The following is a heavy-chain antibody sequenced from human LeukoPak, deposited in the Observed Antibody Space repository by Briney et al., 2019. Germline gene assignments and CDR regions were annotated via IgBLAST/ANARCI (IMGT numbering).Heavy chain of an antibody. CDR3: AKGRGIYGSGSYWS. CDR2: ISYDGSNK. CDR1: GFTFSSYG. V-gene: IGHV3-30*18. Sequence: GGSLRLSCAASGFTFSSYGMHWVRQAPGKGLEWVAVISYDGSNKYYADSVKGRFTISRDNSKNTLYLQMNSLRAEDTAVYHCAKGRGIYGSGSYWSWGQGTLVTVSS. D-gene: IGHD3-10*01. J-gene: IGHJ4*02.